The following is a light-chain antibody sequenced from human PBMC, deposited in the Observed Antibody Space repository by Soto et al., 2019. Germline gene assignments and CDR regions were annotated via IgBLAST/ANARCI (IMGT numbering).Light chain of an antibody. CDR3: QLYYSGM. V-gene: IGKV3-20*01. CDR1: QSADSNY. J-gene: IGKJ1*01. CDR2: GGY. Sequence: EGVLTQSPGTLSLSPGERATLSCRASQSADSNYLAWYQQKPGRAPRLLIYGGYRRATGIPDRFSGGGSGTDFTLPISRLEPEDFAVYYCQLYYSGMFGQGTKVEVK.